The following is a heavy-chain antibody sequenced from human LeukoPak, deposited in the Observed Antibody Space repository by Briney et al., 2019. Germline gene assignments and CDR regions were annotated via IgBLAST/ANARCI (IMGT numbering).Heavy chain of an antibody. CDR2: MSYDVSNK. J-gene: IGHJ4*02. Sequence: GGSLRLSCAASGFTFSSYGMHWVRQAPGKGLEWVAVMSYDVSNKYYADSVKGRFTVSRDNSKNTLYLEMNSLRAEDTAVYYCAKDQRKKVAAAGNSPFDFWGQGALVTVSS. CDR3: AKDQRKKVAAAGNSPFDF. V-gene: IGHV3-30*18. D-gene: IGHD6-13*01. CDR1: GFTFSSYG.